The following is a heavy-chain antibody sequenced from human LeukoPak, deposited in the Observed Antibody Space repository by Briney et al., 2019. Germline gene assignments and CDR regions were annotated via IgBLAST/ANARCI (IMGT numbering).Heavy chain of an antibody. CDR1: GGSISSYY. D-gene: IGHD2-15*01. V-gene: IGHV4-59*01. J-gene: IGHJ3*02. Sequence: PSETLSLTCTVSGGSISSYYWSWIRQPPGKGLEWIGYIYYSGSTNYNPSLKGRVTISVDTSKNRFSLKLSSVTAADTAVYYCARGRGYDAFDIWGQGTMVTVSS. CDR3: ARGRGYDAFDI. CDR2: IYYSGST.